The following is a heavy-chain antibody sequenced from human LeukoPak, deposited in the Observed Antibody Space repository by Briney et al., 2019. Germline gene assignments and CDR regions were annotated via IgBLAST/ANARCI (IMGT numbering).Heavy chain of an antibody. Sequence: PSETLSLTCTVSGGSISSGDYYWSWIRQPPGKGLEWIGYIYNNGRTYYNPSLKSRVTISVDTSKNLFSLKVSSVTAADAAVYYCARVEMATIEPFDYWGQGTLVTVSS. CDR3: ARVEMATIEPFDY. J-gene: IGHJ4*02. D-gene: IGHD5-24*01. CDR2: IYNNGRT. V-gene: IGHV4-30-4*01. CDR1: GGSISSGDYY.